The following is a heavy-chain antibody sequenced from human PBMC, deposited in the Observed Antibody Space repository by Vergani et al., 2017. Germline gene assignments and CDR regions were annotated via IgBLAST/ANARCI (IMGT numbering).Heavy chain of an antibody. Sequence: EVQLLESGGNLIQPGGSLRLSCGASGFTFSSYAMTWVRLAPGKGLQWVSAISGSGGNTFYTDSVKGRFTISRDNSKDTLYLQMNSLRTEDTALYYCAKDIGCSSTSCYGLGYYYYYYGMDVWGQGTTVTVSS. V-gene: IGHV3-23*01. D-gene: IGHD2-2*01. CDR3: AKDIGCSSTSCYGLGYYYYYYGMDV. CDR2: ISGSGGNT. CDR1: GFTFSSYA. J-gene: IGHJ6*02.